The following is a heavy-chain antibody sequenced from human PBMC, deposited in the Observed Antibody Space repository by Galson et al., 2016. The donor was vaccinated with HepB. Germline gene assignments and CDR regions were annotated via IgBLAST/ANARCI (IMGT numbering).Heavy chain of an antibody. V-gene: IGHV4-59*01. D-gene: IGHD4-17*01. CDR3: ASASVTKKVYYGMDV. CDR1: GGSISTYY. J-gene: IGHJ6*02. CDR2: IYYTGST. Sequence: SETLSLTCTVSGGSISTYYWTWIRQPPGKGLEWIGYIYYTGSTDYNPSLTSRVTISVDTSKNPFSLQLTSVTAADTAVYYCASASVTKKVYYGMDVWGQGTTVTVSS.